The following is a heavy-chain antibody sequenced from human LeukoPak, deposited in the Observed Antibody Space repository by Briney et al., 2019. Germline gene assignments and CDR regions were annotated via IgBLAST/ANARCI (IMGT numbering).Heavy chain of an antibody. V-gene: IGHV5-51*01. Sequence: GESLKISCXGSGYSFPTYWIGWVRKMPGKGLEWMGIIYPGDSDTRYSPSFQGQVTISADKSISTAYLQWSSLKASDTAMYYCARHARTDYGSGTYYMNWGQGTLVTVSS. CDR3: ARHARTDYGSGTYYMN. D-gene: IGHD3-10*01. CDR2: IYPGDSDT. J-gene: IGHJ4*02. CDR1: GYSFPTYW.